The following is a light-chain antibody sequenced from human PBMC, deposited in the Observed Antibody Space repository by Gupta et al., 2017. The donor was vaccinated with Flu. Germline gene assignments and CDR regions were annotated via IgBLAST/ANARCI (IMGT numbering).Light chain of an antibody. J-gene: IGKJ1*01. CDR2: GAS. CDR1: QSVSSSY. V-gene: IGKV3D-7*01. Sequence: GERATLSCRASQSVSSSYLSWYQQKPGQAPRLLIYGASTRATGIPARFSGSGSGTDFTLTISSLQPEDFAVYYCQQDYNPWTFGQGTKVEIK. CDR3: QQDYNPWT.